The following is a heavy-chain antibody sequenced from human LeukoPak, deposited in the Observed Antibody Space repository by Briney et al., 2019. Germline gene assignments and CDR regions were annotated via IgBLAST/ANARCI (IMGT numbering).Heavy chain of an antibody. CDR3: ARSGNYYDSSGYYYGLDY. D-gene: IGHD3-22*01. J-gene: IGHJ4*02. Sequence: SETLSLTCTVSGGSISSHYWSWIRQTPGKGLEWIGNIYYSGSTNYNPPLKSRVSISVDTSKNQFSLKLSSVTAADTAVYYCARSGNYYDSSGYYYGLDYWGQGTLVTVSS. CDR2: IYYSGST. CDR1: GGSISSHY. V-gene: IGHV4-59*11.